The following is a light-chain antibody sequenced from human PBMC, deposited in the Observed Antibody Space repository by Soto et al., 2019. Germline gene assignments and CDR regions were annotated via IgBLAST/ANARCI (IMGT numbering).Light chain of an antibody. CDR1: QSVSSSF. J-gene: IGKJ1*01. Sequence: ESVLTQSPGTLSLSPGERATLSCRASQSVSSSFLAWYQLKPGQAPRLLIYGASSRATGIPDRFSGSGSRTDFTLTISRLEPEDFAVYYCQQYDSSPWTFGHGNKVEIK. CDR3: QQYDSSPWT. V-gene: IGKV3-20*01. CDR2: GAS.